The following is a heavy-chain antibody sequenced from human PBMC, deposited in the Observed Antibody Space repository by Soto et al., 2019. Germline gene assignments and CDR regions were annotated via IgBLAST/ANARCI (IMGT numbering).Heavy chain of an antibody. CDR3: ARVSIVVVPAARAYYYYYGMDV. CDR2: INHSGST. V-gene: IGHV4-34*01. J-gene: IGHJ6*02. CDR1: GGSFSGYY. Sequence: PSETLSLTCAVYGGSFSGYYWSWIRQPPGKGLEWIGEINHSGSTNYNPSLKGRVTISVDTSKNQFSLKLSSVTAADTAVYYCARVSIVVVPAARAYYYYYGMDVWGQGTTVTVSS. D-gene: IGHD2-2*01.